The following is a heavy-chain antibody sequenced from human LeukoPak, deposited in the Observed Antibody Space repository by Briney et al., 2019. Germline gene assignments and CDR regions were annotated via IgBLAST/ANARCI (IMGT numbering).Heavy chain of an antibody. CDR1: GFTFSSYA. CDR2: ISYDGSNK. J-gene: IGHJ3*02. V-gene: IGHV3-30-3*01. D-gene: IGHD6-6*01. CDR3: ARDRIAARPGAFGI. Sequence: PGGSLRLSCAASGFTFSSYAMHWVRQAPGKGLEWVAVISYDGSNKYYADSVKGRFTISRDNSKNTLYLQMNSLRAEDTAVYYCARDRIAARPGAFGIWGQGAMVTVSS.